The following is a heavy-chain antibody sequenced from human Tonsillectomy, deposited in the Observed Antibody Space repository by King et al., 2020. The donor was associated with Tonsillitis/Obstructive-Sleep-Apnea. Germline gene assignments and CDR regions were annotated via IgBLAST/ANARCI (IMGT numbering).Heavy chain of an antibody. Sequence: VQLQESGPGLVKPSETLSLTCTVSGGSISSHYWSWLRQSPGKGLEWIAYIYYSGSTNNNPSLKSRVTISVDTSKNQFSLKLSSVTAADTAVYYCARGGYSGSSYYFDYWGQGALVTVSS. D-gene: IGHD1-26*01. J-gene: IGHJ4*02. CDR2: IYYSGST. CDR1: GGSISSHY. CDR3: ARGGYSGSSYYFDY. V-gene: IGHV4-59*11.